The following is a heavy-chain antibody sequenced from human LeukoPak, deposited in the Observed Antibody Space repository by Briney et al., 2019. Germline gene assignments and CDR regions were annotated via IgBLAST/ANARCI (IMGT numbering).Heavy chain of an antibody. CDR2: MSSSGSTI. V-gene: IGHV3-11*04. CDR1: GFTFNDYY. Sequence: GGSLRLSCAASGFTFNDYYMSWIRQAPGKGLEWVSYMSSSGSTIYYADSVKGRFTISRDNAKNSLYLQMNSLRAGDTAVYYCARGRWLGEDYYYGMDVWGQGTTVTVSS. D-gene: IGHD3-16*01. CDR3: ARGRWLGEDYYYGMDV. J-gene: IGHJ6*02.